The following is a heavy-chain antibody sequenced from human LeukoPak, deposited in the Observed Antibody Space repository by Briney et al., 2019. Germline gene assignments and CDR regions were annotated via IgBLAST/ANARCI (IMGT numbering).Heavy chain of an antibody. J-gene: IGHJ4*02. CDR2: TYYRSKWYN. CDR3: ARGALDSNTWIDY. V-gene: IGHV6-1*01. Sequence: SQTLSLTCAISGDSVSSNNAAWNWIRQSPSRGLEWLGRTYYRSKWYNDYAVYVKSRITINPDTSKNQFSLRFNSVTPEDTAVYYCARGALDSNTWIDYWGQGTLVTVSS. D-gene: IGHD6-13*01. CDR1: GDSVSSNNAA.